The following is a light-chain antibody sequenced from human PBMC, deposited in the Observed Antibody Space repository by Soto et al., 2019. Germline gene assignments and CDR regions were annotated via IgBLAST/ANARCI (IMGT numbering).Light chain of an antibody. CDR2: SAS. CDR1: QFVSTN. Sequence: EVVMTQSPATLSVSPGERATLSCRASQFVSTNLAWYQQKPGQAPRLLIYSASTRATGIPARFSGSGSGTEFTLTISSLQSEDSDVYYCQQFNNWPPLTFGGGTKGEIQ. J-gene: IGKJ4*01. CDR3: QQFNNWPPLT. V-gene: IGKV3-15*01.